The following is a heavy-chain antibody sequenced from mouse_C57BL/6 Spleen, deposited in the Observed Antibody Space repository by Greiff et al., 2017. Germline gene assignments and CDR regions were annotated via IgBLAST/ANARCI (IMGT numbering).Heavy chain of an antibody. CDR3: AREGKDYDEDYFDY. Sequence: QVQLQQSGAELVKPGASVKISCKASGYAFSSYWMNWVKQRPGKGLEWIGQIYPGDGDTNYNGKFKGKATLTADKSSSTAYMQLSSLTSEDSAVYFCAREGKDYDEDYFDYWGQGTTLTVSS. CDR2: IYPGDGDT. D-gene: IGHD2-4*01. CDR1: GYAFSSYW. J-gene: IGHJ2*01. V-gene: IGHV1-80*01.